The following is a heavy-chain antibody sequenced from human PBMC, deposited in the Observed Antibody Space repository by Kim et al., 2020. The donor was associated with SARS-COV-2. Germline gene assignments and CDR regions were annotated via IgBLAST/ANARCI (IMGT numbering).Heavy chain of an antibody. V-gene: IGHV1-46*01. CDR3: ARKEGIVGAKDDLDY. D-gene: IGHD1-26*01. CDR1: GYTFTSYY. CDR2: INPSGGST. Sequence: ASVKVSCKASGYTFTSYYMHWVRQAPGQGLEWMGIINPSGGSTSYAQKFQGRVTMTRDTSTSTVYMELSSLRSEDTAVYYCARKEGIVGAKDDLDYWGQGTLVTVSS. J-gene: IGHJ4*02.